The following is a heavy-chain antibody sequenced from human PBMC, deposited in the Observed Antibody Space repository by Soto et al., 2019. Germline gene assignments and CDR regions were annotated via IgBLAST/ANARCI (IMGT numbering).Heavy chain of an antibody. D-gene: IGHD6-19*01. V-gene: IGHV4-59*02. Sequence: ASETLSLTCTVSGGSVSSYYWSWIRQPPGKGLEWIGYIYYSGSTNYNPSLKSRVTISVDTSKNQFSLKLSSVTAADTAVYYCAGDRQSNYGMDVWGQGTTVTSP. CDR1: GGSVSSYY. CDR3: AGDRQSNYGMDV. CDR2: IYYSGST. J-gene: IGHJ6*02.